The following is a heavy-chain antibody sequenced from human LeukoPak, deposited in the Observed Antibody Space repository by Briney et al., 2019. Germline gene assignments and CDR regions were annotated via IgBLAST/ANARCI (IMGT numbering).Heavy chain of an antibody. CDR3: ARGDYDYVWGSYRFDY. D-gene: IGHD3-16*02. Sequence: PSETLSLTCTVSGGSISSSSYYWGWIRQPPGKGLEWIGSIYYSGSTYYNPSLKSRVTTSVDTSKNQFSLKLSSVTAADTAVYYCARGDYDYVWGSYRFDYWGQGTLVTVSS. CDR2: IYYSGST. CDR1: GGSISSSSYY. V-gene: IGHV4-39*07. J-gene: IGHJ4*02.